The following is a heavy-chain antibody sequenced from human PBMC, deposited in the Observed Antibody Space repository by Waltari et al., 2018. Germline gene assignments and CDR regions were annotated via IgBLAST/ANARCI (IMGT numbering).Heavy chain of an antibody. CDR1: GYTFTDYY. J-gene: IGHJ4*02. V-gene: IGHV1-69*05. CDR3: ARERGSYGSDYFDY. D-gene: IGHD1-26*01. Sequence: VQLVQSGAEVKKPGATVKISCKVSGYTFTDYYMHWVQQAPGQGLEWMGGIIPIFGTANYAQKFQGRVTITTDESTSTAYMELSSLRSEDTAVYYCARERGSYGSDYFDYWGQGTLVTVSS. CDR2: IIPIFGTA.